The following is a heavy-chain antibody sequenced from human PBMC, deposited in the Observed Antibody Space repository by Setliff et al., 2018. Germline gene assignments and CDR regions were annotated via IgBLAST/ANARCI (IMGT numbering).Heavy chain of an antibody. D-gene: IGHD1-1*01. CDR1: GFTFSSFW. V-gene: IGHV3-30*02. CDR2: IRYDGSDE. J-gene: IGHJ4*02. CDR3: AKPPNPGVVAVGMDY. Sequence: PGGSLRLSCAASGFTFSSFWMAWVRQSPGRGLEWVAFIRYDGSDEDLAESVKGRFTISRDNSKNTLFLQMDSLRSEDTAVYYCAKPPNPGVVAVGMDYWGQGALVTVSS.